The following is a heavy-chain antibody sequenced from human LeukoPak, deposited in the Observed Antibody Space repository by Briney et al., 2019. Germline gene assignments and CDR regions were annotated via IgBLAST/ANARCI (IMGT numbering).Heavy chain of an antibody. CDR1: GFTFSNYA. CDR2: ISSSGYST. CDR3: AKTTYASDSSGWYNHFDY. D-gene: IGHD6-19*01. V-gene: IGHV3-23*01. Sequence: GGSLRLSCAASGFTFSNYAMTWVRQAPGKGLEWVSTISSSGYSTYYADSVKGRFTISRDNSKNTLYLHLNSLRVEDTTVFYCAKTTYASDSSGWYNHFDYWGQGTVVTVSS. J-gene: IGHJ4*02.